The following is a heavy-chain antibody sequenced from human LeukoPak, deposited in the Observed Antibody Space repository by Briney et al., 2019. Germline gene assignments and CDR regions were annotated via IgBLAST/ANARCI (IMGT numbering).Heavy chain of an antibody. CDR1: GFTFSSYA. J-gene: IGHJ3*02. Sequence: PGGSLRLSCAASGFTFSSYAMSWVRQAPGKGLEWVSGISGSGGSTYYADSVKGRFTISRDKSKSTLYVQMNSLRADDTAVYYCAKDSTTGTTGSAFDIWGQGTMVTVSS. CDR2: ISGSGGST. CDR3: AKDSTTGTTGSAFDI. D-gene: IGHD1-1*01. V-gene: IGHV3-23*01.